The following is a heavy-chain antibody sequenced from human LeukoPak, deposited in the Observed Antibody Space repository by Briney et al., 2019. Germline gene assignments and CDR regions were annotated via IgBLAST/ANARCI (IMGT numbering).Heavy chain of an antibody. CDR1: GYTFTKYG. J-gene: IGHJ4*02. CDR2: ISAYNGNT. D-gene: IGHD2-2*02. CDR3: ARTSGIVVIPAVIPTYFDY. V-gene: IGHV1-18*01. Sequence: ASVKVSCKASGYTFTKYGISWVRQAPGQGLEWMGWISAYNGNTNYGQKLQGRVIMTTDTSTSTAYMELRSLRSDDTAIYYCARTSGIVVIPAVIPTYFDYWGQGTLVTVSS.